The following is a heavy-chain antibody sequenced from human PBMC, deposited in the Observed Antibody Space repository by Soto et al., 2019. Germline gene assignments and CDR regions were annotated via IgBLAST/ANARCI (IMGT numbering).Heavy chain of an antibody. D-gene: IGHD5-18*01. J-gene: IGHJ4*02. CDR3: ARDIGRFLYSYGSCTFDY. CDR1: GGTFSSYA. CDR2: IIPIFGTA. Sequence: ASVKVSCKASGGTFSSYAISWVRQAPGQGLEWMGGIIPIFGTASYAQKFQGRVTITADESTSTAYMELSSLRSEETAVYYCARDIGRFLYSYGSCTFDYWGQGTLVTVSS. V-gene: IGHV1-69*13.